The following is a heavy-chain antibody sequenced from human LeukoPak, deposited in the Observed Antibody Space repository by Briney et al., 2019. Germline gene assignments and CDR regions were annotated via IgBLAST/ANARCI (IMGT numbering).Heavy chain of an antibody. CDR3: ARDNGRDVLRYFDWVMGGYDYYYYMDV. CDR2: ISSNGGST. J-gene: IGHJ6*03. Sequence: GGSLRLSCAASGFTFSGYAMHWVRQAPGKGLEYVSAISSNGGSTYYANSVKGRFTISRDNSKNTLYLQMGSLRAEDMAVYYCARDNGRDVLRYFDWVMGGYDYYYYMDVWGKGTTVTVSS. D-gene: IGHD3-9*01. CDR1: GFTFSGYA. V-gene: IGHV3-64*01.